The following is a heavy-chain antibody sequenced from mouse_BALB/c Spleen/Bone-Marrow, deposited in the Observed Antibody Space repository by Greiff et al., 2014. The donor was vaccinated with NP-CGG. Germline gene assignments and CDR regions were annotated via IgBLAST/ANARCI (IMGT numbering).Heavy chain of an antibody. J-gene: IGHJ4*01. V-gene: IGHV14-3*02. CDR1: GFHIKDTY. CDR3: ARWEYYAMDY. CDR2: IDPANGNT. Sequence: EVQLQQSGAELVKPGASVKLSRTASGFHIKDTYMHWVKQRPEQGLEWIGRIDPANGNTRYDPKFQGKATITADTSSNTAYLQLSSLTSEDTAVYYCARWEYYAMDYWGQGTSVTVSS. D-gene: IGHD4-1*01.